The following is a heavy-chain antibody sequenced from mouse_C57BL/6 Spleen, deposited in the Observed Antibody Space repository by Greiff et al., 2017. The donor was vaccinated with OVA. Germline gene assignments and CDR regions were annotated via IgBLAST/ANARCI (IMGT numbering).Heavy chain of an antibody. CDR3: ARRGGSTYWYFDV. CDR1: GYTFTSYW. CDR2: IDPSDSYT. J-gene: IGHJ1*03. Sequence: QVQLQQPGAELVMPGASVKLSCKASGYTFTSYWMHWVKQRPGHGLEWIGEIDPSDSYTNYNQKFKGKSTLTVDKSSSTAYMQLSSLTSEDSAVYYCARRGGSTYWYFDVWGTGTTVTVSA. D-gene: IGHD1-1*01. V-gene: IGHV1-69*01.